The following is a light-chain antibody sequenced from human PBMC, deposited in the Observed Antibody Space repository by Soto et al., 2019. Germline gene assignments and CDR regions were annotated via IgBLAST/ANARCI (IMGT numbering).Light chain of an antibody. Sequence: EIVLTQSPGTLSLSPGERATLSCRASQSFGNTYLAWYQQKPGQAPRLLIYGASNRAAGIPDRFGGGGSGTDFTLTISRLEPEDFAVYYCQQFGNSRYTFGQGTKLELK. CDR2: GAS. CDR3: QQFGNSRYT. CDR1: QSFGNTY. V-gene: IGKV3-20*01. J-gene: IGKJ2*01.